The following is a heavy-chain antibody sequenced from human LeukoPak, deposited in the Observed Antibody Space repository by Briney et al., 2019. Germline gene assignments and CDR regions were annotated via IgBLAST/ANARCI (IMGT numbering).Heavy chain of an antibody. J-gene: IGHJ3*02. V-gene: IGHV3-48*01. Sequence: GGSLRLSCAASGFTFKFYSMNCVRQAPGKGLEWVSYISTNTTTIYYADSVKGRFTISRDNAKNSLYLQMNSLRVEDTAVYYCVRVGTSFDIWGQGTMVTVSS. D-gene: IGHD7-27*01. CDR2: ISTNTTTI. CDR3: VRVGTSFDI. CDR1: GFTFKFYS.